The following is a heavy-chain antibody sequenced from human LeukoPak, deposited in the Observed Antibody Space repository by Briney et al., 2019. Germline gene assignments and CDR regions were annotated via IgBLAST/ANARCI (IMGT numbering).Heavy chain of an antibody. CDR3: ARVGSGYYYYYMDV. V-gene: IGHV3-43*01. CDR2: ISWDGGST. Sequence: GGSLRLSCAASGFTFDDYTMHWVRQAPGKGLEWVSLISWDGGSTYYADSVKGRFTISRDNAKNSLYLQMNSLRAEDTALYYCARVGSGYYYYYMDVWGKGTTVTVSS. CDR1: GFTFDDYT. J-gene: IGHJ6*03. D-gene: IGHD3-10*01.